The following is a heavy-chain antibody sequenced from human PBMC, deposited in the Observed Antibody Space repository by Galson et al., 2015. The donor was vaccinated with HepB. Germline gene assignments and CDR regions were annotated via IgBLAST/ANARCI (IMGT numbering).Heavy chain of an antibody. CDR2: ISAYNGNT. D-gene: IGHD2-15*01. V-gene: IGHV1-18*01. Sequence: SVKVSCKASGGTFSSYAISWVRQAPGQGLEWMGWISAYNGNTNYAQKLQGRVTMTTDTSTSTAYMELRSLRSDDTAVYYCARGGVATYAFDIWGQGTMVTVSS. CDR3: ARGGVATYAFDI. J-gene: IGHJ3*02. CDR1: GGTFSSYA.